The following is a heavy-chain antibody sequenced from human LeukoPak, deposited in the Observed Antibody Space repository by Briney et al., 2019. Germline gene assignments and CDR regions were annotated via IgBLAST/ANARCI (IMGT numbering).Heavy chain of an antibody. CDR3: ARVPTYSSSPYFDY. V-gene: IGHV3-30-3*01. CDR2: ISYDGSNK. Sequence: PGGSLRLSCAASGFTFSSYAMHWVRQAPGKGLEWVAVISYDGSNKYYADSVKGRFTISRDNSKNTLYLQMNSLRSEDTAVYYCARVPTYSSSPYFDYWGQGTLVTVSS. CDR1: GFTFSSYA. J-gene: IGHJ4*02. D-gene: IGHD6-13*01.